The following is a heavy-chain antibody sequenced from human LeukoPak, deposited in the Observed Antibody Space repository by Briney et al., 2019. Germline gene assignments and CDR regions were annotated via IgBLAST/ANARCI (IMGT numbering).Heavy chain of an antibody. V-gene: IGHV3-23*01. CDR1: GFTFSTYA. J-gene: IGHJ3*01. CDR3: VKDMCGGDCSSAFEL. D-gene: IGHD2-21*02. CDR2: ISGSGGST. Sequence: PGVSLTLSCAASGFTFSTYAMSWARQAPGKGLDWVTNISGSGGSTYYADSVTGRFTVSRDNSKNTLYLQVNSLRAEDTALYYCVKDMCGGDCSSAFELWGQGTMVTVSS.